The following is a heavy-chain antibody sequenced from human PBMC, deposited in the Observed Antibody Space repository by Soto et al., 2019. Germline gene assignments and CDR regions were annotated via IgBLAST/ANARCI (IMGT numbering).Heavy chain of an antibody. CDR2: INPSGGST. J-gene: IGHJ5*02. V-gene: IGHV1-46*01. Sequence: QVQLVQSGAEVKKPGASVKVSCKASGYTFTSYYMHWVRQAPGQGLEWMGIINPSGGSTSYAQKFQGRVTMTRDTSTSTGYMELSSLRSEDTAVYYCARDSRTIAAAPNWFDPWGQGTLVTVSS. D-gene: IGHD6-13*01. CDR1: GYTFTSYY. CDR3: ARDSRTIAAAPNWFDP.